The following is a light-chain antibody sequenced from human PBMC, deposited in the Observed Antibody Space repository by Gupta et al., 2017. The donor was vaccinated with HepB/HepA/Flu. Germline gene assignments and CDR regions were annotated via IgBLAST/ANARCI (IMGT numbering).Light chain of an antibody. CDR1: SSDVGGYES. CDR3: SSFTASSTLVL. V-gene: IGLV2-14*03. Sequence: GSPGQSITISCTGTSSDVGGYESVSWYQRLPGRAPKLLIYDVTSRPSGVSYRFSGSKSGNVASLTISGLQAEDEAEYYCSSFTASSTLVLFGGGTELTVL. J-gene: IGLJ2*01. CDR2: DVT.